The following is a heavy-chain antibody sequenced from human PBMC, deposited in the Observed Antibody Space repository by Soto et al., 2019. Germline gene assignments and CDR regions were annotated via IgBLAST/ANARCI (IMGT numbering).Heavy chain of an antibody. D-gene: IGHD3-3*01. CDR3: ARDGVRFLEWLLV. CDR2: ISSSSSYI. J-gene: IGHJ4*02. Sequence: LRLSCAASGFTFSSYSMNWVRQAPGKGLEWVSSISSSSSYIYYADSVKGRFTISRDNAKNSLYLQMNSLRAEDTAVYYCARDGVRFLEWLLVWGQGTLVTVSS. V-gene: IGHV3-21*01. CDR1: GFTFSSYS.